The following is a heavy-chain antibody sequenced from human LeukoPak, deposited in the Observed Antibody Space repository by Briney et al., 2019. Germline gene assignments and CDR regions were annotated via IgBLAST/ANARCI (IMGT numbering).Heavy chain of an antibody. V-gene: IGHV1-46*01. CDR1: GYTFSNYC. CDR3: AKDPRNILTGDYDDFDI. J-gene: IGHJ3*02. CDR2: FNPTYDIP. Sequence: GASVKLSCKASGYTFSNYCIHWVRQAPGQGLEWVGIFNPTYDIPIYAQRFEGRVTMTRDMSTSTVYMELSTLRSDDTAVYFCAKDPRNILTGDYDDFDIWGQGTMVIVSS. D-gene: IGHD3-9*01.